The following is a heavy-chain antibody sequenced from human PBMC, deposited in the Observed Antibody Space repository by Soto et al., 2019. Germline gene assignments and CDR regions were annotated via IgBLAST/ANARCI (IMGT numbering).Heavy chain of an antibody. CDR1: GYRLSSYW. Sequence: WESPKISCKGSGYRLSSYWIGVVRQMPGKGLGWMGIIYPGDSDTRYSPSFQGQVTISADKSISTAYLQWSSLKASDTAMYYCARRGARTYYYDSSGHAVDYWGQGTLVTVSS. D-gene: IGHD3-22*01. J-gene: IGHJ4*02. V-gene: IGHV5-51*01. CDR2: IYPGDSDT. CDR3: ARRGARTYYYDSSGHAVDY.